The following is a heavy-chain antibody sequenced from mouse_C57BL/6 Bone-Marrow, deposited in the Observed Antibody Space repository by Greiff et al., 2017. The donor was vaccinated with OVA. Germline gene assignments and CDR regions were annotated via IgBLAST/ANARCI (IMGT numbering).Heavy chain of an antibody. J-gene: IGHJ1*03. V-gene: IGHV5-4*01. CDR2: ISDGGSYT. D-gene: IGHD1-1*01. CDR1: GFTFSSYA. CDR3: ARDITTVVRYVDV. Sequence: EVKLVESGGGLVKPGGSLKLSCAASGFTFSSYAMSWVRQTPEKRLEWVATISDGGSYTYYPDNVKGRFTISRDNAKNNLYLQMSHLKSEDTAMYYCARDITTVVRYVDVWGTGTTVTVSS.